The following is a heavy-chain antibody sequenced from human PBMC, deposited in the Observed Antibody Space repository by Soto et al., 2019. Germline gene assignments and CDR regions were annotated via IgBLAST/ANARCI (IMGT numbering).Heavy chain of an antibody. D-gene: IGHD2-15*01. CDR1: GFPFSSYA. J-gene: IGHJ4*02. V-gene: IGHV3-23*01. CDR2: IRGSGATT. Sequence: EVQLLESGGGWVQPGGPLRLSCAASGFPFSSYARTWVRQSPGKGLEWVSTIRGSGATTHNADSVKGRFTISRDKSKNTLFLQMNSLRAEDTAVYYCAKDWVYCSVGSCPRPFDYGGQGTLVTVSS. CDR3: AKDWVYCSVGSCPRPFDY.